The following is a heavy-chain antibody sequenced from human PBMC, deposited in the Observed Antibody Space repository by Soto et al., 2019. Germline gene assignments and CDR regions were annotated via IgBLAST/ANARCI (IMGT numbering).Heavy chain of an antibody. CDR1: GGPFSSYA. Sequence: QVQLVQSGAEVKKPGSSVKVSCTASGGPFSSYAINWVRQAPGQGLEWMGVITPMFGAPHYAQNFKGRITLTADKSTNTASRALSTLPSGKTAVYFCARVFTGRWLATWGQGTVVTVSS. V-gene: IGHV1-69*06. CDR2: ITPMFGAP. D-gene: IGHD3-22*01. CDR3: ARVFTGRWLAT. J-gene: IGHJ5*02.